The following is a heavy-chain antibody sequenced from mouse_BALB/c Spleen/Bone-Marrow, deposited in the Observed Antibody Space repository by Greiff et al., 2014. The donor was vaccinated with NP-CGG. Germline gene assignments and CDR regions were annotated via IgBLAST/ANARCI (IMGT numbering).Heavy chain of an antibody. J-gene: IGHJ1*01. CDR3: ARGRGNYGGYFDV. D-gene: IGHD2-1*01. V-gene: IGHV1-12*01. CDR2: IYPGNGDT. CDR1: GYTFTSYN. Sequence: QVQLQQPGAELVKPGASVKMSCKASGYTFTSYNMHWVKQTPGQGLEWIGAIYPGNGDTSCNQKFKGRATLTADKSSSTAYMQLSSLTSEDSAVYYCARGRGNYGGYFDVWGAGTTVTVSS.